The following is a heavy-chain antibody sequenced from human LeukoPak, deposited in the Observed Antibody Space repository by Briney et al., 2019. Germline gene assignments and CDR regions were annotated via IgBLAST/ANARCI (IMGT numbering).Heavy chain of an antibody. J-gene: IGHJ4*02. V-gene: IGHV3-33*01. CDR1: GFSFSTYG. CDR3: ARASGPFDY. CDR2: IWYDGSNK. D-gene: IGHD3-10*01. Sequence: GGSLRLSCAASGFSFSTYGMHWVRQVPGKGLEWMAVIWYDGSNKYYADSVKGRFTISRDNSKNTLYLQMNSLRAEDTALYYCARASGPFDYWGQGTLVTVSS.